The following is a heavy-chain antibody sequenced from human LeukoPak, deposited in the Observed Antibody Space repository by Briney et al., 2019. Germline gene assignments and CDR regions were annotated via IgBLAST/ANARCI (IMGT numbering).Heavy chain of an antibody. CDR1: RFTFSSYG. V-gene: IGHV3-30*02. D-gene: IGHD5-18*01. CDR2: IRYEGSNK. J-gene: IGHJ4*02. CDR3: AKEYRGYSYVFDY. Sequence: GGSLRLSCAASRFTFSSYGMHWVRQAPGKGLEWVAFIRYEGSNKYYAGSVNGRFTISRDNSKNTLYLQMNSLRAEDTAVYYCAKEYRGYSYVFDYWGQGTLVTVSS.